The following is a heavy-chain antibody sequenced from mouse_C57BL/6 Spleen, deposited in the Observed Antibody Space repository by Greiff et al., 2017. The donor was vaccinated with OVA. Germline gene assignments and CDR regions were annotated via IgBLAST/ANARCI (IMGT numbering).Heavy chain of an antibody. J-gene: IGHJ2*01. Sequence: EVQLQESGPELVKPGASVKIPCKASGYTFTDYNMDWVKQSHGKSLEWIGDINPNNGGTIYNQKFKGKATLTVDKSSSTAYMELRSLTSEDTAVYYCARWSTTVVDYFDYWGQGTTLTVSS. CDR3: ARWSTTVVDYFDY. CDR2: INPNNGGT. D-gene: IGHD1-1*01. V-gene: IGHV1-18*01. CDR1: GYTFTDYN.